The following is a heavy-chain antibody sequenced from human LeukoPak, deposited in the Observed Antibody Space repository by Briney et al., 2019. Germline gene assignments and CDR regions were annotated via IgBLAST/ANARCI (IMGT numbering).Heavy chain of an antibody. CDR3: TIDYGFDY. CDR2: IKPDSGAA. Sequence: GASVKVSCKASGYTFTDYYLYWVRRAPGQGLEWMGWIKPDSGAAVYARKFQGRVTITRDTSITTAYMELSWLTSDDTAVYYCTIDYGFDYWGQGSLVTVSS. J-gene: IGHJ4*02. CDR1: GYTFTDYY. V-gene: IGHV1-2*02. D-gene: IGHD4/OR15-4a*01.